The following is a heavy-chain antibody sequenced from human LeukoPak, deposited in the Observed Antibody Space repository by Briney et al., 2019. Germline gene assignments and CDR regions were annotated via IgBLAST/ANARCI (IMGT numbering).Heavy chain of an antibody. CDR3: ARPMIAAAGTFQH. D-gene: IGHD6-13*01. J-gene: IGHJ1*01. CDR2: ISYDGSNK. CDR1: GFTFSSYA. V-gene: IGHV3-30*03. Sequence: GGSLRLSCAASGFTFSSYAMSWVRQAPGKGLEWVAVISYDGSNKYYADSVKGRFTISRDNAKNSLYLQMNSLRAEDTAVYYCARPMIAAAGTFQHWGQGTLVTVSS.